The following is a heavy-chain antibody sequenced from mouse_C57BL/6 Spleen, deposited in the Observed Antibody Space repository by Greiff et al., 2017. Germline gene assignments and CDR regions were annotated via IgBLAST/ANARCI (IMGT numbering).Heavy chain of an antibody. V-gene: IGHV10-1*01. CDR3: VGQTVQAPFDY. D-gene: IGHD3-2*02. CDR2: IRSKSNNYAT. Sequence: GGGLVQPKGSLKLSCAASGFSFNTYAMNWVRQAPGKGLEWVARIRSKSNNYATYYADSVKDRFTIFRDDSESMLYLQMNNLKTEDTAMYYSVGQTVQAPFDYWGQGTTLTVSS. J-gene: IGHJ2*01. CDR1: GFSFNTYA.